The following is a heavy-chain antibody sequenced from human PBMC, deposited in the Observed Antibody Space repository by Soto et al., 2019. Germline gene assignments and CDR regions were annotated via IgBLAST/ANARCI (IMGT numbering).Heavy chain of an antibody. CDR3: ARVSVVAATFFDY. V-gene: IGHV4-59*01. CDR2: IYYSGST. CDR1: GDSISRYY. Sequence: PSETLSLTCTVSGDSISRYYWGWIRQAPGKGLEWIGHIYYSGSTNYNPSLESRVTISVDTSKNLFSLRLSSVTAADTAVYYCARVSVVAATFFDYWGKGTLLTLS. J-gene: IGHJ4*02. D-gene: IGHD2-15*01.